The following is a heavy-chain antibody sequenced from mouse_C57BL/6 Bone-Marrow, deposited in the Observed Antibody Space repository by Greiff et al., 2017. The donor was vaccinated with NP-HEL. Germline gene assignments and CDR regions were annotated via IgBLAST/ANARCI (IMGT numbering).Heavy chain of an antibody. J-gene: IGHJ3*01. CDR1: GFTFSSYA. V-gene: IGHV5-4*01. CDR2: ISDGGSYT. CDR3: ARGGVTQFAY. D-gene: IGHD2-2*01. Sequence: EVQGVESGGGLVKPGGSLKLSCAASGFTFSSYAMSWVRQTPEKRLEWVATISDGGSYTYYPDNVKGRFTISRDNAKNNLYLQMSHLKSEDTAMYYCARGGVTQFAYWGQGTLVTVSA.